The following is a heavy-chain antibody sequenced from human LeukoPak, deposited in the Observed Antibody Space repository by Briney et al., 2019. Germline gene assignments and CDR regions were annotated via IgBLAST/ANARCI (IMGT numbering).Heavy chain of an antibody. V-gene: IGHV1-18*04. Sequence: ASVKVPCKASGYTFTSYGISWVRQAPGQGLEWMGWISAYNGNTNYAQKLQGRVTMTTDTSTSTAYMELRSLRSDDTAVYYCARDGDSPNVNAFDIWGQGTMVTVSS. CDR2: ISAYNGNT. D-gene: IGHD5-18*01. CDR1: GYTFTSYG. CDR3: ARDGDSPNVNAFDI. J-gene: IGHJ3*02.